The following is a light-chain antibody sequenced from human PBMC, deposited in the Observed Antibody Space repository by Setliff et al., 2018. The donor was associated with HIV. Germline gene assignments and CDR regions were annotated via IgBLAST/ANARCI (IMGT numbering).Light chain of an antibody. CDR2: DVS. Sequence: QSALAQPASVSGSPGQSITISYTGTSSDIAIYNFVSWYQHHPGKAPKLIIYDVSNRPSGVSNRFSGSKSGNTASLTISGLQAEDEADYYCSSYTSSSTLVFGTGTKVTVL. J-gene: IGLJ1*01. CDR3: SSYTSSSTLV. CDR1: SSDIAIYNF. V-gene: IGLV2-14*03.